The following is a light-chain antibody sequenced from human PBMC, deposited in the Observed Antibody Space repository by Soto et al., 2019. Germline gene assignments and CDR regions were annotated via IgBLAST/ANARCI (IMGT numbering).Light chain of an antibody. J-gene: IGKJ1*01. CDR2: DAS. Sequence: ETDLHQSPGTLSWSTGERATLVCRASQSVGNNFLAWYQQKPGQAPTLLIYDASSRASGLPDRFSGSGSETDFTLTVSRLEPEDFAVYFCHQYGSSPQTFGQGTKVDI. CDR1: QSVGNNF. V-gene: IGKV3-20*01. CDR3: HQYGSSPQT.